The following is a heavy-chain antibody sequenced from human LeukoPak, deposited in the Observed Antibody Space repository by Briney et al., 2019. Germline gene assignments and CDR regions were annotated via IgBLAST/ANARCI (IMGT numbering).Heavy chain of an antibody. CDR3: ARDRRPYIAARAAGCDY. V-gene: IGHV1-18*01. CDR1: GYIFAHNG. J-gene: IGHJ4*02. D-gene: IGHD6-6*01. Sequence: ASVKVSCKTSGYIFAHNGISWVRQAPGQGPEWMGWISAYNGDTNYAQNFQGRVTMTRDTSTSTVYMELRSLRSDDTAVYYCARDRRPYIAARAAGCDYWGQGTLVTVSS. CDR2: ISAYNGDT.